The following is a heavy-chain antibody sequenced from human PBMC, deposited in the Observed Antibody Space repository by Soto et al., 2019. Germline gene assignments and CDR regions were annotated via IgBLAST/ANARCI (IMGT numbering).Heavy chain of an antibody. V-gene: IGHV4-59*12. CDR3: ARDIGYGDYSYYYYGMDV. D-gene: IGHD4-17*01. J-gene: IGHJ6*02. CDR1: GGSISSYY. CDR2: IYYSGST. Sequence: SETLSLTCTVSGGSISSYYWSWIRQPPGKGLEWIGYIYYSGSTNYNPSLKSRVTISVDTSKNQFSLKLSSVTAADTAVYYCARDIGYGDYSYYYYGMDVWGQGTTVTVSS.